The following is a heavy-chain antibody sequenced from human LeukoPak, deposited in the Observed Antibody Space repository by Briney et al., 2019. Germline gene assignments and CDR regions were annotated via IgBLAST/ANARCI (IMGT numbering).Heavy chain of an antibody. J-gene: IGHJ4*02. CDR3: AKQSAGSSTWYSLHFDY. D-gene: IGHD6-13*01. CDR2: ISGSGGST. CDR1: GFTFSGSA. V-gene: IGHV3-23*01. Sequence: GGSLRLSCAASGFTFSGSAMHWARQAPGKGLEWASVISGSGGSTYYADSVKGRFTISRDNSKNTLYLQMNSLRAEDTAVYFCAKQSAGSSTWYSLHFDYWGEGTRVTVSS.